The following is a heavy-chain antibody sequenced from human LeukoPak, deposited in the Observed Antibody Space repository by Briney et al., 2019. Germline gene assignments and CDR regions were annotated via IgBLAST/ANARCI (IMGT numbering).Heavy chain of an antibody. D-gene: IGHD2-2*01. CDR1: GGSIRSYY. CDR2: IYYSGST. V-gene: IGHV4-59*12. J-gene: IGHJ5*02. Sequence: SETLSLTCTVSGGSIRSYYWSWIRQPPGKGLEWIGYIYYSGSTNYNPSLKSRVTISVDTSKNQFSLKLSSVTAADTAVYYCARAGYCSSTSCWFDPWGQGTLVTVSS. CDR3: ARAGYCSSTSCWFDP.